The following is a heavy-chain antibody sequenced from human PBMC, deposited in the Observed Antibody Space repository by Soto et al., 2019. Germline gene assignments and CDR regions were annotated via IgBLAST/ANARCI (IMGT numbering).Heavy chain of an antibody. CDR3: ARGFDILTGYAN. CDR2: INHSGST. V-gene: IGHV4-34*01. CDR1: GGSFSGYY. J-gene: IGHJ4*02. D-gene: IGHD3-9*01. Sequence: SETLSLTCAVYGGSFSGYYWSWIRQPPGKGLEWIGEINHSGSTNYNPSLKSRVTISVDTSKNQFSLKLSSVTAADTAVYYCARGFDILTGYANWGPGTLVTVSS.